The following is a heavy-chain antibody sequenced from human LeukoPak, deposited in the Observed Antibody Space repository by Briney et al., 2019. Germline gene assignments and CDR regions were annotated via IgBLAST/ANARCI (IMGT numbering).Heavy chain of an antibody. D-gene: IGHD2-21*01. CDR1: GDIFTSYW. J-gene: IGHJ4*02. CDR3: ARERWGSGDY. Sequence: GESLKISCKSSGDIFTSYWIGWVRQMPGKGLEWMGIIYPGDSNIKYSPSFQGQVTISADESINTVYLQWSSLKASDSAMYYCARERWGSGDYWGQGTLATVSS. V-gene: IGHV5-51*01. CDR2: IYPGDSNI.